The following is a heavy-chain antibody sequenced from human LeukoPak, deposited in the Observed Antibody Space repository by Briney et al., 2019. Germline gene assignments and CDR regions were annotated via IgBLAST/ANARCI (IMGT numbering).Heavy chain of an antibody. Sequence: PSQTLSLTCTVSGVSISSGGYHWSWIRQHPEKGLEWIGYIYYSGSTYYNPSLKSRVSISVDTSKNQFSLKLNSVTVADTAVCYCAREADSGTYARYGMDVWGQGTTVTVSS. CDR3: AREADSGTYARYGMDV. V-gene: IGHV4-31*03. CDR1: GVSISSGGYH. D-gene: IGHD1-26*01. CDR2: IYYSGST. J-gene: IGHJ6*02.